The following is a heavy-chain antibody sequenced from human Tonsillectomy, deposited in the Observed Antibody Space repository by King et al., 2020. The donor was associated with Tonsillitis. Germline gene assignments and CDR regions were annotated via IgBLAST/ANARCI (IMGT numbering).Heavy chain of an antibody. Sequence: QLVQSGAEVKKPGASVKVSCKASGYTFTSYYMHWVRQAPGQGLEWMGMINPSGGTTSYAQKFQGRVTMTRDTSTNTVYMELSSLRSEDTAVYYCSRDRPCSSASCYGGSWFDPWGQGTLVTVCS. J-gene: IGHJ5*02. V-gene: IGHV1-46*01. D-gene: IGHD2-2*01. CDR2: INPSGGTT. CDR3: SRDRPCSSASCYGGSWFDP. CDR1: GYTFTSYY.